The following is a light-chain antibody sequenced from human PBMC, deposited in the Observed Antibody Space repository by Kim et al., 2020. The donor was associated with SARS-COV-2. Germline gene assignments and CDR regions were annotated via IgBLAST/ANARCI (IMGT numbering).Light chain of an antibody. J-gene: IGKJ4*01. CDR3: QQYKSYPLT. CDR1: QVSNSY. Sequence: APGGDSATITRRASQVSNSYLAWYQQKPGKAPKLLIYAAFILHSGVPSRFSGSGSGADFTLTIDSLQPDDFATYYCQQYKSYPLTFGGGTKVDIK. CDR2: AAF. V-gene: IGKV1-9*01.